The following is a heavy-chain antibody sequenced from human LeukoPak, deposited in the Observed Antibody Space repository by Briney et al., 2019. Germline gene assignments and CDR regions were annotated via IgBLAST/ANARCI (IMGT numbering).Heavy chain of an antibody. J-gene: IGHJ4*02. CDR1: GFTLSSYA. V-gene: IGHV3-23*01. Sequence: GGSLRLSCAASGFTLSSYAMSWVRQAPGKGLEWVSAISGSGGSTFYADSVKGRFTISRDNSKSTLYLQMNSLRAEDAAVYHCAKMGGGSHLFYFDYWGQGTLVTVSS. CDR2: ISGSGGST. D-gene: IGHD1-26*01. CDR3: AKMGGGSHLFYFDY.